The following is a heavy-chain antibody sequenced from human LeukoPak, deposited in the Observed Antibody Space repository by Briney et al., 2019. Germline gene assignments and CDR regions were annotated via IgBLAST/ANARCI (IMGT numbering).Heavy chain of an antibody. CDR1: GGTFSSYA. CDR3: ARSPAWLLDSSTFDY. Sequence: GASVKVSCKASGGTFSSYAISWVRQAPGQGLEWMGWISAYNGNTNYAQNLQGRVTMTTDTSTSTAYMELRSLRSDDTAVYFCARSPAWLLDSSTFDYWGQGTLVTVSS. CDR2: ISAYNGNT. V-gene: IGHV1-18*01. J-gene: IGHJ4*02. D-gene: IGHD3-22*01.